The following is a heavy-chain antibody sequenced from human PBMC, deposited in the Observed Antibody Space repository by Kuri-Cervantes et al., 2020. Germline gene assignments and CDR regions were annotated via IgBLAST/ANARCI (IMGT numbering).Heavy chain of an antibody. CDR2: TYYRSKWYN. CDR1: GDGVSSNSAA. J-gene: IGHJ6*02. CDR3: ARGGSVVVPAAIERGLCYGMDV. D-gene: IGHD2-2*01. V-gene: IGHV6-1*01. Sequence: SQTLSLTCAISGDGVSSNSAAWNWIRQSPSRGLEWLGRTYYRSKWYNDYAVSVKSRISINPDTSKNQFSLKLSSVTAADTAVYYCARGGSVVVPAAIERGLCYGMDVWGQGTTVTVSS.